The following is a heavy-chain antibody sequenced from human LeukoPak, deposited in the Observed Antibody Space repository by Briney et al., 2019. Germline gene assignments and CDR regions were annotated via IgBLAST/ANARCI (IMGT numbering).Heavy chain of an antibody. CDR2: ISYAGTNK. CDR3: AIWLVYSGFDY. J-gene: IGHJ4*02. Sequence: AGGSLRLSCAASGFTFSSYSMNWVRQAPGKGLEWVAVISYAGTNKYYADSVKGRFTISRDNSKNTLYLQMNSLRAEDTAVYYCAIWLVYSGFDYWGQGTLVTVSS. V-gene: IGHV3-30*03. CDR1: GFTFSSYS. D-gene: IGHD3-10*01.